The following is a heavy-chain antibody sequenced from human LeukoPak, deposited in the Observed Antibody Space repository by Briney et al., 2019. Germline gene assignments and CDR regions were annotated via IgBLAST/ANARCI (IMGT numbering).Heavy chain of an antibody. J-gene: IGHJ3*02. CDR2: FNPGGANT. D-gene: IGHD5-24*01. CDR3: ARIRDGYNDAYDI. CDR1: GYTFTNYY. V-gene: IGHV1-46*01. Sequence: GASVKVSCKASGYTFTNYYIHWVRQAPGQGLEWMGLFNPGGANTNYAQSFQGRVTMTRDTSTRTVYMELSSLRSEDTAIYYCARIRDGYNDAYDIWGQGTVVTVPS.